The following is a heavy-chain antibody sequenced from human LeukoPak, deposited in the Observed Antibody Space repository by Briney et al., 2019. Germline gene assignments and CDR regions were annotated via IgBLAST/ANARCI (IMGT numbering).Heavy chain of an antibody. D-gene: IGHD3-22*01. CDR1: GYTFTSYG. CDR2: IIPIFGTA. J-gene: IGHJ4*02. Sequence: SVKVSCKASGYTFTSYGISWVRQAPGQGLEWMGGIIPIFGTANYAQKFQGRVTITTDESTSTAYMELSSLRSEDTAVYYCAREAHTVRNYYDSSGYYPLRYWGQGTLVTVSS. V-gene: IGHV1-69*05. CDR3: AREAHTVRNYYDSSGYYPLRY.